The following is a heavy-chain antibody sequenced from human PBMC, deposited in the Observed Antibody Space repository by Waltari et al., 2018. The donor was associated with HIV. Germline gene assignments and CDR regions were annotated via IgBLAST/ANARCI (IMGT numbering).Heavy chain of an antibody. CDR2: VNPDNGNT. Sequence: QVPLVQSGAEVKKPGASVTVSCKAAGYNFPSHGIHWGRQAPGQRLEWMAWVNPDNGNTKYARIFQARVTVTRDTFTSTAYMALSTLRSEETAIYYCVRGPTCSGGTCYSFFDYWGQGTLVSVSS. CDR3: VRGPTCSGGTCYSFFDY. J-gene: IGHJ4*02. V-gene: IGHV1-3*01. D-gene: IGHD2-15*01. CDR1: GYNFPSHG.